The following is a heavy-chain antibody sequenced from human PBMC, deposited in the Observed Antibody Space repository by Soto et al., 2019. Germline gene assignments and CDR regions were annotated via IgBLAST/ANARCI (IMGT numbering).Heavy chain of an antibody. Sequence: EVPLVESGGGVVKPGGSLRLSCAASGFTVSSYSMNWVRQAPGQGLEWVSSISSSRSYIDYADSLKGRFTISRDNAKNSLYLQMNSLRAEDTAVYYCARDQPGYSYGYGLGYWGQGTLVTVSS. V-gene: IGHV3-21*01. CDR1: GFTVSSYS. J-gene: IGHJ4*02. CDR2: ISSSRSYI. D-gene: IGHD5-18*01. CDR3: ARDQPGYSYGYGLGY.